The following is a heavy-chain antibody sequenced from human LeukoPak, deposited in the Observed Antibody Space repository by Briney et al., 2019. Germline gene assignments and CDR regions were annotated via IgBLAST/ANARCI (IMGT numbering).Heavy chain of an antibody. CDR1: GFTFSSYG. Sequence: GGSLRLSCAASGFTFSSYGMIWVRQAPGKGLEWVSAISGSGGSTYYADSVKGRFTISRDNSKNTLYLQMNSLRTEDTAVYYCAKDPGGYFYGTDAFDIWGQGTMVTVSS. CDR2: ISGSGGST. CDR3: AKDPGGYFYGTDAFDI. V-gene: IGHV3-23*01. D-gene: IGHD2/OR15-2a*01. J-gene: IGHJ3*02.